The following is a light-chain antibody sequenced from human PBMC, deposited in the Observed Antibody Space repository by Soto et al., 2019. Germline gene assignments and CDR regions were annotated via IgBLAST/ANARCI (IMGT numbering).Light chain of an antibody. Sequence: DIQMTQSPSTLSASAGDRVTITCRASQSISSWLAWYQQKPGKAPKLLIHEASSLESGVPSRFSGSGSETESTLTSSSLQPDDFATYYCQQYNSYPLTFGGGTKVEIK. J-gene: IGKJ4*01. V-gene: IGKV1-5*03. CDR3: QQYNSYPLT. CDR2: EAS. CDR1: QSISSW.